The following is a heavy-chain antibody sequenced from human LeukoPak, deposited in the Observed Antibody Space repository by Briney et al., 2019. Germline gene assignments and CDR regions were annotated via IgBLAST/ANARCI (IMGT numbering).Heavy chain of an antibody. V-gene: IGHV3-23*01. Sequence: PGGSLRLSCEASGFTFSSYAMTWVRQTPGKGLEWVSSISNTGGSTYYADSVKGRFTISRDNSKNTLFLQMNNLRAEDTAVYYCAKRGTPYWGQGTLVTVSS. CDR2: ISNTGGST. D-gene: IGHD3-16*01. J-gene: IGHJ4*02. CDR1: GFTFSSYA. CDR3: AKRGTPY.